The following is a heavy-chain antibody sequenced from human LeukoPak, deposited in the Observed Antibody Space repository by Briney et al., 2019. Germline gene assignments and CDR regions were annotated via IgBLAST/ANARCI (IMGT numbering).Heavy chain of an antibody. D-gene: IGHD2-15*01. Sequence: SETLSLTCTVSGGSISSGSYYWRWIRQPAGKGLEWIGRIYTSGSTNYNPSLKSRVTISVDTSKNQFSLKLSSVTAADTAVYYCARLAADPDSYYYYYYMDVWGKGTTVTISS. CDR2: IYTSGST. CDR1: GGSISSGSYY. CDR3: ARLAADPDSYYYYYYMDV. V-gene: IGHV4-61*02. J-gene: IGHJ6*03.